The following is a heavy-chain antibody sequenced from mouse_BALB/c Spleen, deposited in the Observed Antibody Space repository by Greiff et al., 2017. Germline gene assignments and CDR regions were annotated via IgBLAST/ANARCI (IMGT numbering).Heavy chain of an antibody. D-gene: IGHD2-4*01. CDR3: ARGDYAWFAY. Sequence: VKLMESGPELVKPGASVKISCKASGYAFSSSWMNWVKQRPGQGLEWIGRIYPGDGDTNYNGKFKGKATLTADKSSSTAYMQLSSLTSVDSAVYFCARGDYAWFAYWGQGTLVTVSA. CDR2: IYPGDGDT. V-gene: IGHV1-82*01. J-gene: IGHJ3*01. CDR1: GYAFSSSW.